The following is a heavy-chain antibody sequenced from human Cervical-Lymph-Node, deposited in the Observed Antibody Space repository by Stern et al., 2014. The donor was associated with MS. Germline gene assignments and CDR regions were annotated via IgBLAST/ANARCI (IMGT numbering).Heavy chain of an antibody. CDR3: ARTWLENTFDR. Sequence: EVQLVESGGGLVQPGGSLRLSCDTSGFPFSTYSMSWVRQAPGKGLEWVSFVSAGGDTTHYADSVEGRFTISRDKAGSSLYLQMHSLRDEDTAIYYCARTWLENTFDRWGQGTLVTVSS. CDR2: VSAGGDTT. V-gene: IGHV3-48*02. J-gene: IGHJ4*02. CDR1: GFPFSTYS. D-gene: IGHD5-12*01.